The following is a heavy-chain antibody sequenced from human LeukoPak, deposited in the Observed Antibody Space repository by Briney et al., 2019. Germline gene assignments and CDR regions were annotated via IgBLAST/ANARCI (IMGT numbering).Heavy chain of an antibody. CDR2: IYPGDSDT. Sequence: AESLQISCKGSGYSFTSYWIGWVRQMPGKGLEWMGVIYPGDSDTRYSPSFQGQVTISADKSISTAYLQWSSLKASDTAMYYCARPKYSSSWYTLDYWGQGTLVTVSS. V-gene: IGHV5-51*01. D-gene: IGHD6-13*01. J-gene: IGHJ4*02. CDR1: GYSFTSYW. CDR3: ARPKYSSSWYTLDY.